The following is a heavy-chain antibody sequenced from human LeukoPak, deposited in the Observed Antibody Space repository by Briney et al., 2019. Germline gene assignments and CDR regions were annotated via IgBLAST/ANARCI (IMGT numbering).Heavy chain of an antibody. CDR3: ARALTDYGDYVSSDY. V-gene: IGHV1-18*01. CDR2: ISAYNGNT. J-gene: IGHJ4*02. D-gene: IGHD4-17*01. CDR1: GYTFTSYG. Sequence: GASVKVSCKASGYTFTSYGISWVRQAPGQGLEWMGWISAYNGNTNYAQKLQGGVTMTTDTSTSTAYMELRSLGPDDTAMYYCARALTDYGDYVSSDYWGQGTLVTVSS.